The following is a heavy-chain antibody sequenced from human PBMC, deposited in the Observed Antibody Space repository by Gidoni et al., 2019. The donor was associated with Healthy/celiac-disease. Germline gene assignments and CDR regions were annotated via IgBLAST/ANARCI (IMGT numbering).Heavy chain of an antibody. D-gene: IGHD3-10*01. J-gene: IGHJ4*02. Sequence: EVQLVESGGGLVKPGGSLRLSCAASGFTFSSYSMNWVRQAPGQGLEWVSSISSSSSYIYYADSVKGRFTISRDNAKNSLYLQMNSLRAEDTAVYYCARGRAVRGVLFDYWGQGTLVTVSS. CDR3: ARGRAVRGVLFDY. V-gene: IGHV3-21*01. CDR1: GFTFSSYS. CDR2: ISSSSSYI.